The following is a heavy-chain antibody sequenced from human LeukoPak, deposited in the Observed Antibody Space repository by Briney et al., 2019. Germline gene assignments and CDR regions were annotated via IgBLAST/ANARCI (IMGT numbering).Heavy chain of an antibody. CDR2: ISYDGSNK. J-gene: IGHJ4*02. V-gene: IGHV3-30*04. CDR1: GFTFSSYA. CDR3: ARDRSGSYCG. Sequence: GGSLRLSCAASGFTFSSYAMHWVRQAPGKGLEWVAVISYDGSNKYYADSVKGRFTISRDNSKNTLYLQMNSLRAEDTAVYYCARDRSGSYCGWGQGTLVTVSS. D-gene: IGHD3-10*01.